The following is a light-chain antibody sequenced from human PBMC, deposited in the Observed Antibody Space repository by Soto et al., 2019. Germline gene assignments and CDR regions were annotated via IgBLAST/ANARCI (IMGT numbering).Light chain of an antibody. J-gene: IGLJ2*01. CDR3: CSYAGSYIFSV. CDR1: SSDVGGYNY. V-gene: IGLV2-11*01. Sequence: QSALTQPRSVSGSPGQSVTISCTGTSSDVGGYNYVSWYQQHPGKAPKLMIYDVTKRPSGVPDRFSGSKSGNTASLTISGLQAEDAADYYCCSYAGSYIFSVFGGGTKLTVL. CDR2: DVT.